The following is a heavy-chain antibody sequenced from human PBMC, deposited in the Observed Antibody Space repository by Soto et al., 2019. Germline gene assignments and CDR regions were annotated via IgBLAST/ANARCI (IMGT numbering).Heavy chain of an antibody. CDR2: ISAGGATT. V-gene: IGHV3-23*01. Sequence: PGGSLRLCCTPSGFTFGNFAMSWVRQAPGKGLEWVSSISAGGATTYYADSVKGRVTMSRDNSKNTLSLQMISLRAEDSAVYYCAKDRGGTAWPFDHWRQGTLVTVSS. CDR1: GFTFGNFA. J-gene: IGHJ4*02. D-gene: IGHD2-15*01. CDR3: AKDRGGTAWPFDH.